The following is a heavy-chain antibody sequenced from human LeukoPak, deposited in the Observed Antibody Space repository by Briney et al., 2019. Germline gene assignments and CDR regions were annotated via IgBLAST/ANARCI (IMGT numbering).Heavy chain of an antibody. V-gene: IGHV5-51*01. CDR1: GYSFTSYC. CDR2: IYLSDSDT. J-gene: IGHJ6*03. D-gene: IGHD3-10*01. CDR3: ARQSLSYYYGSGSYRHYYYYYMDV. Sequence: GESLQISCKGSGYSFTSYCVGWGRQMPAKGLEWMGIIYLSDSDTRYRPSFQGQVTISADKSISTAYLDWSNLKASDTAMYYCARQSLSYYYGSGSYRHYYYYYMDVWGKGTTVTVSS.